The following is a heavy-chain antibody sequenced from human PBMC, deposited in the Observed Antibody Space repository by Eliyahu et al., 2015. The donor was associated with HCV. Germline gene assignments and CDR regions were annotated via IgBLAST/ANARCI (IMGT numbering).Heavy chain of an antibody. V-gene: IGHV5-51*01. CDR1: GYRFPSYW. Sequence: EVQLVQSGAEVKKPGESLKISCKASGYRFPSYWIGWVRQMPGKGLEWMGIIYPGDSETRYSPSFQGQVTISADKSISTAYLQWSSLKASDTAMYYCAXEASGSSGYYSIDYWGQGTLVTVSS. CDR2: IYPGDSET. J-gene: IGHJ4*02. CDR3: AXEASGSSGYYSIDY. D-gene: IGHD3-22*01.